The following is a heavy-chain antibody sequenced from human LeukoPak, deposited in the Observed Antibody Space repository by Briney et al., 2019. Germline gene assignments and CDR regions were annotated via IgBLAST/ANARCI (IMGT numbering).Heavy chain of an antibody. CDR2: ISSSGSTI. V-gene: IGHV3-48*03. CDR3: AREEGDAWEFPNWFDP. J-gene: IGHJ5*02. Sequence: GGSLRLSCAASGFTFSSYEMNWVRQAPGKGLGWVSYISSSGSTIYYADSVKGRFTIARDNAKNSLYLQMNSLRAEDTAVYYCAREEGDAWEFPNWFDPWGQGTLVTVSS. CDR1: GFTFSSYE. D-gene: IGHD1-26*01.